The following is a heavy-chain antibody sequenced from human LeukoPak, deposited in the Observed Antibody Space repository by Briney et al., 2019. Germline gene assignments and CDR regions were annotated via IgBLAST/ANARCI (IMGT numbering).Heavy chain of an antibody. CDR3: ARADFIDAGPYLIGP. CDR2: INTKTGRT. J-gene: IGHJ5*02. D-gene: IGHD3-3*01. CDR1: GYSFTDYY. V-gene: IGHV1-2*02. Sequence: ASVRVPCKTSGYSFTDYYIHWVRQAPGQGLEWMAWINTKTGRTSSARKFQGRVTMTRDPSITTVYMDMAWLTSDDTAIYFCARADFIDAGPYLIGPWGQGTLVTVSS.